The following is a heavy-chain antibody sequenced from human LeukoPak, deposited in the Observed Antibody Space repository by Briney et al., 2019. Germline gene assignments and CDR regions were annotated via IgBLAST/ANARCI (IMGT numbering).Heavy chain of an antibody. CDR3: ASGLYYDILTGSLGAFDI. V-gene: IGHV5-10-1*01. CDR2: IDPSDSYT. CDR1: GYSFTSYW. J-gene: IGHJ3*02. D-gene: IGHD3-9*01. Sequence: GESLKISCKGSGYSFTSYWISWVRQMPGKGLEWMGRIDPSDSYTNYSPSFQGHVTISADKSISTAYLQWSSLKASDPAMYYCASGLYYDILTGSLGAFDIWGQGTMVTVSS.